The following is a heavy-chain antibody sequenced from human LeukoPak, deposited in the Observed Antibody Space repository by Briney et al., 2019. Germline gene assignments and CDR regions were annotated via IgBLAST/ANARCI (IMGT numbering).Heavy chain of an antibody. V-gene: IGHV3-49*04. CDR1: GFTFSDYY. CDR3: TRVRGYYDSSGYYFPDY. J-gene: IGHJ4*02. Sequence: SLRLSCAASGFTFSDYYMGWVRQAPGKGLEGVGFIRSKAYGGTTEYAASVKGRFTISRDDSKSIAYLQMNSLKTEDTAVYYCTRVRGYYDSSGYYFPDYWGQGTLVTVSS. D-gene: IGHD3-22*01. CDR2: IRSKAYGGTT.